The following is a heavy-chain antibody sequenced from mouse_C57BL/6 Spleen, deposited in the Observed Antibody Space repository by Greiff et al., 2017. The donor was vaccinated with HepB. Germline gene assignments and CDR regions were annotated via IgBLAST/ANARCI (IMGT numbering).Heavy chain of an antibody. CDR2: INPNNGGT. CDR3: ARGDYYGSSYAMDC. CDR1: GYTFTDYN. J-gene: IGHJ4*01. D-gene: IGHD1-1*01. V-gene: IGHV1-18*01. Sequence: VQLQQSGPELVKPGASVKIPCKASGYTFTDYNMDWVKQSHGKSLEWIGDINPNNGGTIYNQKFKGKATLTVDKSSSTAYMELRSLTSEDTAVYYCARGDYYGSSYAMDCWGQGTSVTVSS.